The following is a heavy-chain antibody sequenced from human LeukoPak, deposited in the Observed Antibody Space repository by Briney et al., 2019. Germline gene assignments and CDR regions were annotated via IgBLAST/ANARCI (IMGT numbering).Heavy chain of an antibody. V-gene: IGHV1-18*01. CDR2: ISAYNGNT. J-gene: IGHJ4*02. CDR1: GYTFTSYG. D-gene: IGHD3-22*01. Sequence: GASVKVSCKASGYTFTSYGISWVRQAPGQGLEWMGWISAYNGNTNYAQKLQGRVTMTTDASTSTAYMELRSLRSDDTAVYYCARGGGTEWLLVPFEYWGQGTPVTVSS. CDR3: ARGGGTEWLLVPFEY.